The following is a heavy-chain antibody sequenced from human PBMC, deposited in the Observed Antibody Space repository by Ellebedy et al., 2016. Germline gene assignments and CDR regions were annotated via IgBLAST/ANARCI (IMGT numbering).Heavy chain of an antibody. D-gene: IGHD1-26*01. Sequence: GESLKISCKGFGYNFATYWIGWVRQVPGKGLEWMGVIYSGDSDTRYSPSFQGQVTIPVDKSINTVFLQWSSLKASETAIYYCARGDSTYYYFHMDVWGNGTTVTVSS. CDR3: ARGDSTYYYFHMDV. V-gene: IGHV5-51*01. J-gene: IGHJ6*03. CDR1: GYNFATYW. CDR2: IYSGDSDT.